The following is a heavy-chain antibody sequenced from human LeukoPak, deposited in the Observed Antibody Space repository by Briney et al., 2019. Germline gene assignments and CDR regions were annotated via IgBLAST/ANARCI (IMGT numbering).Heavy chain of an antibody. J-gene: IGHJ4*02. CDR3: ARDLVVVVAATPVY. CDR1: GFTFRSYS. V-gene: IGHV3-48*01. Sequence: GGSLRLSCAASGFTFRSYSMNWVRQAPGKGLEWVSYISSSTSAIYYADSVKGRFTISRDNAKNSLYLQMNSLRAEDTAVYYCARDLVVVVAATPVYWGQGTLVTVSS. CDR2: ISSSTSAI. D-gene: IGHD2-15*01.